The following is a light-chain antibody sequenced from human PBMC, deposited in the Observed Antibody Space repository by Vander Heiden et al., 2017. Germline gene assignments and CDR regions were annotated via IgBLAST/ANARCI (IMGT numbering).Light chain of an antibody. CDR3: QQSDSTPQT. Sequence: DIQITQSPSSLSASVGDRVTITCRASQSISSYLNWYQQKPGKAPKLLIYAASSLQSGVPSRFSGSGSGTDFTLTISSLQPEDFATYYCQQSDSTPQTFGGGTKVEIK. V-gene: IGKV1-39*01. J-gene: IGKJ4*01. CDR2: AAS. CDR1: QSISSY.